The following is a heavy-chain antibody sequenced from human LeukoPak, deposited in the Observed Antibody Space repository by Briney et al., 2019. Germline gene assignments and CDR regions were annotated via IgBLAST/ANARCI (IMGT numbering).Heavy chain of an antibody. J-gene: IGHJ4*02. D-gene: IGHD5-18*01. Sequence: PGGSLRLSCAPSGFPFSSYAVRWAGQPPGGGREYVSAIRGMGGRTNYANSGKGRVTISRKKSKNTLYLQMGSLRTEDMAVYYCARGGRGVYRYGDYWGQGTLVTVSS. CDR1: GFPFSSYA. CDR3: ARGGRGVYRYGDY. V-gene: IGHV3-64*01. CDR2: IRGMGGRT.